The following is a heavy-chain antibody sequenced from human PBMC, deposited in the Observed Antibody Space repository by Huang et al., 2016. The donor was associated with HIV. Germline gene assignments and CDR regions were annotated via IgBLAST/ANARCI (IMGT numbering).Heavy chain of an antibody. J-gene: IGHJ6*02. D-gene: IGHD1-7*01. CDR3: ATKTAGMDI. CDR2: IKQDESEK. Sequence: VESGGRSVQPGGSINLSCVDSTFTFGAYWMSWVRQPPGKGLEWVANIKQDESEKYYVDSVKGRFNISRDNARKVLFLEMDDLRVEDTAIYFCATKTAGMDIWGQGTTVTVSS. V-gene: IGHV3-7*01. CDR1: TFTFGAYW.